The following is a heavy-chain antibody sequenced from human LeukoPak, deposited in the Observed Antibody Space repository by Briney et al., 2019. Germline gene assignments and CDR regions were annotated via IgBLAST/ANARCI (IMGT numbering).Heavy chain of an antibody. CDR1: GYTFTNYA. CDR2: INTKTGNP. Sequence: ALVKVSCKASGYTFTNYAMNWVRQAPGQGLEWMGWINTKTGNPTYAQGFTGRFVFSLDTSVSTAYLQISSLKAEDTAVYYCARISGDFGDWGGPWGQGTLVTVSS. V-gene: IGHV7-4-1*02. J-gene: IGHJ5*02. D-gene: IGHD3-10*01. CDR3: ARISGDFGDWGGP.